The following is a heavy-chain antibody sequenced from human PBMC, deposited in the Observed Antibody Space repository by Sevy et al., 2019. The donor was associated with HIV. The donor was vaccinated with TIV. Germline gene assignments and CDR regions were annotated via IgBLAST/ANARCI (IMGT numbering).Heavy chain of an antibody. CDR2: ISSSSSYI. CDR3: AGDRRSVAGVFPNWFDP. Sequence: GGSLRLSCAASGFTFSSYSMNWVRQAPGKGLEWVSSISSSSSYIYYADSVKGRFTISRDNAKNSLYLQMNSLRAEDTAVYYCAGDRRSVAGVFPNWFDPWGQGTLVTVSS. CDR1: GFTFSSYS. J-gene: IGHJ5*02. V-gene: IGHV3-21*01. D-gene: IGHD6-19*01.